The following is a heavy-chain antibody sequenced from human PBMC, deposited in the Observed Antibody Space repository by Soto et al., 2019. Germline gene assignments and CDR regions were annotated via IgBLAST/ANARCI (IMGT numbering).Heavy chain of an antibody. V-gene: IGHV1-18*01. CDR3: AREYCDSTRCFLPDY. J-gene: IGHJ4*02. CDR1: GYTCTSYG. CDR2: INPYNGNT. D-gene: IGHD2-2*01. Sequence: ASVKVSGKASGYTCTSYGLTWVRQAPGQGLEWMGLINPYNGNTKDTQKLQGRVTMTTDTSTSTAYMELRSLRSDDTAVYYCAREYCDSTRCFLPDYWGQGALVTVSS.